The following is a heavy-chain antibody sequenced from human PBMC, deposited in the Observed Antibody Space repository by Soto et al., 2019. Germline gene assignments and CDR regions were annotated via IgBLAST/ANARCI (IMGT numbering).Heavy chain of an antibody. CDR1: GFTFDEYS. Sequence: GGSLRLSCAGSGFTFDEYSMHWVRQAPGKGLEWVSLINWDGGSTYYADSVKGRFTISRDNSKNSLYLQLNSLRTEDSALYYCVKDMWRYCTYASCRAAEFDHWGQGTLVTVSS. CDR2: INWDGGST. D-gene: IGHD2-8*01. CDR3: VKDMWRYCTYASCRAAEFDH. V-gene: IGHV3-43*01. J-gene: IGHJ4*02.